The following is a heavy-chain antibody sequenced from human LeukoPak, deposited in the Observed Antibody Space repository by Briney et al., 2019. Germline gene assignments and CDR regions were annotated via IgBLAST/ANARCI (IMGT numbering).Heavy chain of an antibody. CDR2: ISSSSSTI. D-gene: IGHD3-9*01. V-gene: IGHV3-48*01. CDR3: ASGFIAAFRYFDWSSRGFWDY. Sequence: GGSLRLSCAASGFTFSSYSMNWVRQAPGKGLEWVSYISSSSSTIYYADSVKGRFTISRDNSKNTLYLQMNSLRAEDTAVYYCASGFIAAFRYFDWSSRGFWDYWGQGTLVTVSS. CDR1: GFTFSSYS. J-gene: IGHJ4*02.